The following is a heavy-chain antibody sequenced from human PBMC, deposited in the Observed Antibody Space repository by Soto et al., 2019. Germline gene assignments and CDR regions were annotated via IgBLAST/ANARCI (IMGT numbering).Heavy chain of an antibody. CDR1: GFTFSSYG. Sequence: QVQLVESGGGVVQPGRSLRLSCAASGFTFSSYGMHWVRQAPGKGLEWVAVIWYDGSNKYYADSVKGRFTISRDNSKNTLYLQMNSLRAEDTAVYYCARKTYDFFPRYYYYGMDVWGQGTTVTVSS. J-gene: IGHJ6*02. CDR3: ARKTYDFFPRYYYYGMDV. D-gene: IGHD3-3*01. V-gene: IGHV3-33*01. CDR2: IWYDGSNK.